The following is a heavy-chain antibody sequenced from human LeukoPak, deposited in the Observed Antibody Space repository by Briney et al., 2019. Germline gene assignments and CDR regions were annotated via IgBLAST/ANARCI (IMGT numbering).Heavy chain of an antibody. CDR3: ARDRLIGSGSYYSY. CDR2: IILIFGTA. J-gene: IGHJ4*02. D-gene: IGHD3-10*01. V-gene: IGHV1-69*05. Sequence: GASVKVSCKASGGTFSSYAISWVRQAPGQGLEWMGRIILIFGTANYAQKFQGRVTITTDESTSTAYMELSSLRSEDTAVYYCARDRLIGSGSYYSYWGQGTLVTVSS. CDR1: GGTFSSYA.